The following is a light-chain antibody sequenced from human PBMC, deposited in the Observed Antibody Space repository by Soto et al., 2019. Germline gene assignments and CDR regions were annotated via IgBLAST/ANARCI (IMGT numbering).Light chain of an antibody. J-gene: IGLJ7*01. CDR3: QSYDSNNPAV. V-gene: IGLV6-57*01. CDR2: NDN. CDR1: SGSIVRNY. Sequence: NFMLTQPHSVSESPGKTVTLSCTRSSGSIVRNYVQWYQQRPGGSPAAVISNDNQIPSGVPDRFSGSIDTSSNSAYLTDSGVITDHEADYYCQSYDSNNPAVFGGGTQLTVL.